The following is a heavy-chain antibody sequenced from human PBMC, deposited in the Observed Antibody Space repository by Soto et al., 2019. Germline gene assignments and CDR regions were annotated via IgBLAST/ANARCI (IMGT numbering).Heavy chain of an antibody. CDR1: GESFSGYY. D-gene: IGHD3-16*01. Sequence: QVQLQQWGAGLLKPSETLSLTCAVYGESFSGYYWSWIRQPPGKGLEWIGEINHSGTTNYNPSLKIRVXXSXDXXKNQFSLTLSSVTAADTAVYYCARGRNLGGSYLDYWGQGTLVTVSS. V-gene: IGHV4-34*01. CDR2: INHSGTT. CDR3: ARGRNLGGSYLDY. J-gene: IGHJ4*02.